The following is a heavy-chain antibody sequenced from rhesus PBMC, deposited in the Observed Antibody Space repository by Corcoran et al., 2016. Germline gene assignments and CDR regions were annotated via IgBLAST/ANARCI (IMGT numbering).Heavy chain of an antibody. CDR1: GGAISRHY. Sequence: QVQLQESGPGLVKPSETLSLTCAVSGGAISRHYWSWIRQPPGKGLEWIGYNYGSRRRNYYNPSLKSRVTISTDTTKNQSSRKLSSVTAADTAVYYCARVGGADLDYWGQGVLVTVSS. V-gene: IGHV4-165*01. CDR2: NYGSRRRN. CDR3: ARVGGADLDY. D-gene: IGHD6-19*01. J-gene: IGHJ4*01.